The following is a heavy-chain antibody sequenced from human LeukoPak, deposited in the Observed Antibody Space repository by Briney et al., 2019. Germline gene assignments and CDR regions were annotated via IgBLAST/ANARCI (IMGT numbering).Heavy chain of an antibody. V-gene: IGHV3-74*01. D-gene: IGHD5-18*01. CDR3: ARGGAYSYGYVGY. Sequence: GGSLRLSCAASGFTFSSYWMHWVRQPPGKGLVWVSCINSHGSTTSYADSVKGRFTISRDNAKNTVYLQLNSLRAEDTAVYYCARGGAYSYGYVGYWGQGTLVTVSP. CDR1: GFTFSSYW. CDR2: INSHGSTT. J-gene: IGHJ4*02.